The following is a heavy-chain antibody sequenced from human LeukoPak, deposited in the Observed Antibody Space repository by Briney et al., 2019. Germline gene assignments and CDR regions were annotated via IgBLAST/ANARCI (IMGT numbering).Heavy chain of an antibody. V-gene: IGHV1-2*02. Sequence: ASVKVSCRASGYTFTDYYIFWVRQAPGQGLEWMGWINCNNGGTQYAEKFQGRVTMTRDTSISTAYMELSRLRSDDTAVYYCARLIAARSDYWGQGTLVTVSS. J-gene: IGHJ4*02. CDR1: GYTFTDYY. CDR2: INCNNGGT. D-gene: IGHD6-6*01. CDR3: ARLIAARSDY.